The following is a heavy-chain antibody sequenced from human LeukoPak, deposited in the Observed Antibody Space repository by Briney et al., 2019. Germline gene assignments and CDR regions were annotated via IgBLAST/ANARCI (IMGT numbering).Heavy chain of an antibody. CDR2: ISGTGSYT. J-gene: IGHJ6*02. Sequence: GGSLRLSCTASGFTFTSYAMTWVRQAPGKGLEWVSGISGTGSYTYYAESVQGRFTVSRDNPKDTLFLQMNSLRAEDTAVHYCAKVQHYYYGLGVWGQGTTVTVSS. V-gene: IGHV3-23*01. CDR3: AKVQHYYYGLGV. CDR1: GFTFTSYA.